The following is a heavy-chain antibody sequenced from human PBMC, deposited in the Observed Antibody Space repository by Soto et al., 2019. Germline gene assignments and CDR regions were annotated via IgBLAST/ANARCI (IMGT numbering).Heavy chain of an antibody. CDR1: GFTFSTYG. D-gene: IGHD2-15*01. Sequence: QVQLVESGGGVVQPGRSLRLSCAASGFTFSTYGMHWVRQAPGMGLEWVAVIWYDGRNKYYADSVKGRFTISRDNSKNTLYLQMHSRRAEDTAVYYCASLYCSGGDCPSRYWGQGTLVTVSS. CDR2: IWYDGRNK. V-gene: IGHV3-33*01. CDR3: ASLYCSGGDCPSRY. J-gene: IGHJ4*02.